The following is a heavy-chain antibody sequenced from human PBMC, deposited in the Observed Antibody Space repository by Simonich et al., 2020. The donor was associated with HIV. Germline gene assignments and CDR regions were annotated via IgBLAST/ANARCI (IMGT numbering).Heavy chain of an antibody. CDR1: GGSFRGYY. V-gene: IGHV4-34*01. CDR2: VNPSGST. D-gene: IGHD2-21*02. J-gene: IGHJ4*02. Sequence: QVQLQQWGAGLLKPSGTLSLTCAVYGGSFRGYYWRWIRQPPGKGLEWIGEVNPSGSTTYNPYLKTRGTMSVDTSKNQFSLKLSSVTAADTSVYYCAGCGGDCYHFDYWGQGTLVTVSS. CDR3: AGCGGDCYHFDY.